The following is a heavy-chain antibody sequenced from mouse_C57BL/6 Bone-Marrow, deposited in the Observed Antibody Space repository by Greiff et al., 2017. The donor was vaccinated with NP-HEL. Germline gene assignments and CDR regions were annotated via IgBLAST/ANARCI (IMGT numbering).Heavy chain of an antibody. CDR3: ARARYDYGQPTGCYAMDY. V-gene: IGHV1-75*01. D-gene: IGHD2-4*01. Sequence: VQLQQSGPELVKPGASVKMSCKASGYTFTDYYINWVKQRPGQGLEWIGWIFPGSGSTYYNEKFKGKATLTVDKSSSTAYMLLSSLTSEDSAVYCCARARYDYGQPTGCYAMDYWGQGTSVTVSS. J-gene: IGHJ4*01. CDR1: GYTFTDYY. CDR2: IFPGSGST.